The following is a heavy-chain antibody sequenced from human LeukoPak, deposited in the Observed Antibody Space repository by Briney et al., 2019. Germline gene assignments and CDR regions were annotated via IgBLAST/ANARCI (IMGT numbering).Heavy chain of an antibody. V-gene: IGHV3-72*01. CDR2: TRKKTNSYTT. CDR1: GFTFSSYG. CDR3: TRVVLVGTTYSYFDY. Sequence: GGSLRLSCAAPGFTFSSYGMHWVRQAPGKGLEWVGRTRKKTNSYTTEYAASVKGRFTISRDDSKNSLYLQMNSLRAEDTALYYCTRVVLVGTTYSYFDYWGQGTLVTVSS. D-gene: IGHD1-26*01. J-gene: IGHJ4*02.